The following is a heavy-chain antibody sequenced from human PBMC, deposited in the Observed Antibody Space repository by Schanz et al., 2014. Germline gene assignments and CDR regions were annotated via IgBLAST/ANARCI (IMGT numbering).Heavy chain of an antibody. J-gene: IGHJ3*01. CDR2: IISTGGTI. CDR1: GFTFSSYY. CDR3: ARSRTRYWSSTSCVPGAFDV. Sequence: QVQLVESGGGLVKPGGSLRLSCAASGFTFSSYYMSWIRQAPGKGLEWVSSIISTGGTIYYVGSVRGRVTISRDNAKNSLYLQMNSLRVDDTAVCYCARSRTRYWSSTSCVPGAFDVWGQGTLVTVSS. D-gene: IGHD2-2*01. V-gene: IGHV3-11*01.